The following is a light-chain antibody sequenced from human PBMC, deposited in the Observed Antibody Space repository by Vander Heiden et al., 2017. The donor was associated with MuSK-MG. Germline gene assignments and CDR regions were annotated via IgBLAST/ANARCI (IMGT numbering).Light chain of an antibody. CDR1: QSLGTN. Sequence: EVVMTQSPATLSVSPGEGATLSCRARQSLGTNLAWYQQKPCQAPRLLIYGASTRATGSPARFSGSGYGTEFTLTISSRQSDDFAVYYCQQYNYWPPYTFGQGTKLXIK. CDR2: GAS. J-gene: IGKJ2*01. CDR3: QQYNYWPPYT. V-gene: IGKV3-15*01.